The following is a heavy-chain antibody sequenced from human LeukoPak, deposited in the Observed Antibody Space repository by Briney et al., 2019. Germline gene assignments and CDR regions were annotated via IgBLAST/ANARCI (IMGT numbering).Heavy chain of an antibody. Sequence: GESLKISCKASGYSFPSYWIGWVRQMPGKGLEWMGYIFPGDSATTYSPSFQGQVTISVDKSINTAYLQWSSLKASDTAIYYCARHRYFQLWGQGTLVTVSS. CDR2: IFPGDSAT. CDR3: ARHRYFQL. J-gene: IGHJ1*01. CDR1: GYSFPSYW. V-gene: IGHV5-51*01.